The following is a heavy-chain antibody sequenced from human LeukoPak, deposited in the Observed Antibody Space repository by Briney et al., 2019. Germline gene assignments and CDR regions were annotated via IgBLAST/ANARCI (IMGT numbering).Heavy chain of an antibody. V-gene: IGHV1-18*04. Sequence: ASVKVSCKASGYTFTGYYMHWVRQAPGQGLEWMGWISAYNGNTNYAQKLQGRVTMTTDTSTSTAYMELRSLRSDDTAVYYCARSPPIAVAGHFDYWGQGTLVTVSS. D-gene: IGHD6-19*01. CDR3: ARSPPIAVAGHFDY. CDR1: GYTFTGYY. J-gene: IGHJ4*02. CDR2: ISAYNGNT.